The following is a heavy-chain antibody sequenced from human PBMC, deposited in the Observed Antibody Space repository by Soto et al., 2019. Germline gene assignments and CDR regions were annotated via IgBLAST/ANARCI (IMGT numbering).Heavy chain of an antibody. J-gene: IGHJ3*01. D-gene: IGHD1-26*01. CDR1: GGSLRGYY. CDR3: AKSATVGAGNFDV. Sequence: PSETLSLTCAVSGGSLRGYYWSWIRQSPGKGLEWIGEINYSGGTNYNPSLKSRVTISVDTSKNQFSLRLISLTAADTAVYYCAKSATVGAGNFDVWGQGKMVTVSS. CDR2: INYSGGT. V-gene: IGHV4-34*01.